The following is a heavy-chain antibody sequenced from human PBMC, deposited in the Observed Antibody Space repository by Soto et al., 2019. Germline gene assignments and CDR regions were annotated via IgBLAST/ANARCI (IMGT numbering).Heavy chain of an antibody. CDR3: ARDCSSSGPFDY. CDR2: ISSSSSTI. CDR1: GFTFSSYS. J-gene: IGHJ4*02. V-gene: IGHV3-48*01. Sequence: GGSLRLSCAACGFTFSSYSMNGFRQAPGKGLEWVSYISSSSSTIYYADSVKGRFTISRDNAKNSLYLQMNSLRAEDTAVYYCARDCSSSGPFDYWGQGTLVTXSS. D-gene: IGHD6-13*01.